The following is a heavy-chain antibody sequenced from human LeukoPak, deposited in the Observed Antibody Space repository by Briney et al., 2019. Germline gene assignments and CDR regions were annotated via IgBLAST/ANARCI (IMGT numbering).Heavy chain of an antibody. Sequence: QPGGSLRLSCAASGFTFSSYGMHWVRQAPGKGLDWVAVISNDGSKKYYADSVKGRFTISRDNPKNTLFLQMNSLRAEDTAVYYCAKNLYCGGGSCYPSALGMDVWGQGTTVTVSS. V-gene: IGHV3-30*18. CDR1: GFTFSSYG. CDR3: AKNLYCGGGSCYPSALGMDV. J-gene: IGHJ6*02. CDR2: ISNDGSKK. D-gene: IGHD2-15*01.